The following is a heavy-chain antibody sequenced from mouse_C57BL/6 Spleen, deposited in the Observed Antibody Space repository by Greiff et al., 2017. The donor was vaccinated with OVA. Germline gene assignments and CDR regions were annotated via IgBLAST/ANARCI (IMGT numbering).Heavy chain of an antibody. J-gene: IGHJ2*01. CDR3: ARSGLYYYGSSFYFDY. CDR1: GYTFTDYY. CDR2: IFPGSGST. V-gene: IGHV1-75*01. Sequence: QVQLKQSGPELVKPGASVKISCKASGYTFTDYYINWVKQRPGQGLEWIGWIFPGSGSTYYNEKFKGKATLTVDKSSSTAYMLLSSLTSEDSAVYFCARSGLYYYGSSFYFDYWGQGSTLTVSS. D-gene: IGHD1-1*01.